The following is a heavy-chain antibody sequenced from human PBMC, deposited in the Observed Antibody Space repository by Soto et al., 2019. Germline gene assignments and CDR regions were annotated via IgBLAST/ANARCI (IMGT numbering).Heavy chain of an antibody. Sequence: SVKVSCKASGGTFSSYAISWVRQAPGQGLEWMGGIIPIFGTANYAQKFQGRVTITADESTSTAYMELSSLRSEDTAVYYCARDPRAAAVLNWFDPWGQGTLVTVSS. CDR2: IIPIFGTA. D-gene: IGHD6-13*01. J-gene: IGHJ5*02. CDR3: ARDPRAAAVLNWFDP. CDR1: GGTFSSYA. V-gene: IGHV1-69*13.